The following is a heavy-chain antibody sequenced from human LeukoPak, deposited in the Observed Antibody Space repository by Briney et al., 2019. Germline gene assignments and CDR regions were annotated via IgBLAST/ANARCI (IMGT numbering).Heavy chain of an antibody. Sequence: SETLSLTCTVPGGSISSSSYYWGWIRQPPGKGLEWIGSIYYSGSTYYNPSLKSRVTISVDTSKNQFSLKLSSVTAADTAVYYCARRSGDSSGYLLWGQGTLVTVSS. D-gene: IGHD3-22*01. CDR3: ARRSGDSSGYLL. CDR1: GGSISSSSYY. J-gene: IGHJ4*02. CDR2: IYYSGST. V-gene: IGHV4-39*01.